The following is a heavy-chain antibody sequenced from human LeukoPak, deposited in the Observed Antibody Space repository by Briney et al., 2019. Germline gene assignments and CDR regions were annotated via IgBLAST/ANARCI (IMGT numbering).Heavy chain of an antibody. V-gene: IGHV1-69*05. D-gene: IGHD2-15*01. J-gene: IGHJ4*02. CDR1: GGTFSSYA. Sequence: SVKVSCKASGGTFSSYAISWMRQAPGQGLEWMGGIIPIFGTANYAQKFQGRVTITTDESTSTAYMELSSLRSEDTAVYYCANSGLRPVAATPYYFDYWGQGTLVTVSS. CDR3: ANSGLRPVAATPYYFDY. CDR2: IIPIFGTA.